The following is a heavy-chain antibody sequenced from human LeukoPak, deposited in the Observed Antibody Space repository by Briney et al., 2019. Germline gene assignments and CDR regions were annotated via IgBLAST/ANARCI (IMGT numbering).Heavy chain of an antibody. CDR3: ASCSSSTADY. V-gene: IGHV4-39*07. Sequence: PSETLSLTCTVSGGSISSSSYYWGWIRQPPGKGLEWIGSIYYSGSTYYNPSLKSRVTISVDTSKNQFSLKLSSVTAADTAVYYCASCSSSTADYWGQGTLVTVSS. CDR2: IYYSGST. CDR1: GGSISSSSYY. J-gene: IGHJ4*02. D-gene: IGHD6-6*01.